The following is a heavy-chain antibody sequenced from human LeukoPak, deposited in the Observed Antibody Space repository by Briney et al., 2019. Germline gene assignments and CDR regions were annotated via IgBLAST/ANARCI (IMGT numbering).Heavy chain of an antibody. J-gene: IGHJ4*02. Sequence: GGSLRLSCAASGFTFSSYAMSWVRQAPGKGLEWVSAISGSGGSTYYADSVKGRFTISRDNSKNTLYLQMNSLRAEDTAMYYCARDSRIAVAGTFFDYWGQGTLVTVSS. CDR2: ISGSGGST. V-gene: IGHV3-23*01. CDR1: GFTFSSYA. CDR3: ARDSRIAVAGTFFDY. D-gene: IGHD6-19*01.